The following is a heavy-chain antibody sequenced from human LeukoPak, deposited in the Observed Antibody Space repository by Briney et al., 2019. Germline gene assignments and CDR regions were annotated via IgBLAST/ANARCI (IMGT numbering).Heavy chain of an antibody. CDR1: IGSISSSNW. D-gene: IGHD6-19*01. CDR2: IYHSGST. V-gene: IGHV4-4*02. CDR3: ASYGLVAVAGTGKYFQH. J-gene: IGHJ1*01. Sequence: SETLSLTCSVSIGSISSSNWWSWVRQPPGKGLEWIGEIYHSGSTNYNPSLKSRVTISVDKSKNQFSLKLSSVTAADTAVYYCASYGLVAVAGTGKYFQHWGQGTLVTVSS.